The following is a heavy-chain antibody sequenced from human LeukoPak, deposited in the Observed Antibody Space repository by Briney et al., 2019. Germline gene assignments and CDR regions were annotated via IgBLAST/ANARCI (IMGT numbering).Heavy chain of an antibody. CDR1: GFTFSSYA. V-gene: IGHV3-23*01. CDR2: ISGGGIST. D-gene: IGHD4-23*01. J-gene: IGHJ4*02. Sequence: GGSLRLSCAASGFTFSSYAMSWVRQAPGKGLEWVSGISGGGISTYYADSVKGRFTISRDNSENTLFLQMNSLRAEDTAVYYCAKDSHDHGGDLDYWGQGTLVTVSS. CDR3: AKDSHDHGGDLDY.